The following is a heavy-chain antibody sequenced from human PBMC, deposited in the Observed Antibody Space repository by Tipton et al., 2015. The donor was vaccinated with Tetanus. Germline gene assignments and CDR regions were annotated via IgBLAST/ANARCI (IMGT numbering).Heavy chain of an antibody. V-gene: IGHV3-30*03. Sequence: QVQLVQSGGGVVQPGRSLRLSCAASGFRFSYSGMHWVRQAPGKGLEWVAVIPFDGRNERYADSVKGRFIISRDNSKNTLYLQMSSLRPQDTAVYYCARASYDTLTGYYLDAFDVWGQGTMVTVSS. J-gene: IGHJ3*01. CDR3: ARASYDTLTGYYLDAFDV. D-gene: IGHD3-9*01. CDR2: IPFDGRNE. CDR1: GFRFSYSG.